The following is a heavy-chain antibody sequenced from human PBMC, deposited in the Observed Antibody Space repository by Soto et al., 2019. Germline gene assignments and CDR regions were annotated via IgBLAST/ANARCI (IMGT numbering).Heavy chain of an antibody. CDR1: GGSFSGYY. CDR3: ARSRYSSSWYLLWWFDP. D-gene: IGHD6-13*01. CDR2: INHSGST. J-gene: IGHJ5*02. Sequence: SETLSLTCAVYGGSFSGYYWSWIRQPPGKGLEWIGEINHSGSTNYNPSLKSRVTISVDTSKNQFSLKLSSVTAADTAVYYCARSRYSSSWYLLWWFDPWGQGTLVTVSS. V-gene: IGHV4-34*01.